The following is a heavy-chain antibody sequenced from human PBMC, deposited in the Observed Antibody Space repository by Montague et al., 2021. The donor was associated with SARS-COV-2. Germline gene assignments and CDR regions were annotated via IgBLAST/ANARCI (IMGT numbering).Heavy chain of an antibody. D-gene: IGHD6-13*01. CDR1: GGSITDRTYY. CDR2: INYSGTT. V-gene: IGHV4-39*01. J-gene: IGHJ4*02. Sequence: TLSLTCSVSGGSITDRTYYWSCIRQSPGKGLEWIGAINYSGTTYYNPXLKSRVTISLDTAKNQFSLEMTSVTAADTAVYYCARHWGIAAAGNWGQGTLVTVSS. CDR3: ARHWGIAAAGN.